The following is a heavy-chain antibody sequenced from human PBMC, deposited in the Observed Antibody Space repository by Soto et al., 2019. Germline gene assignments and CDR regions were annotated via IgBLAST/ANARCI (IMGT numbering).Heavy chain of an antibody. Sequence: SLRLACAASRFTFGSYSLHWVRQAPGKGLEWVAVISSDGSTTYYADSVKGRFTVSRDNSRNTLYLQMNSLRTDDTAVYYGAGGGGSLNPGFDLWGQGTLVTVSS. J-gene: IGHJ5*02. V-gene: IGHV3-30*04. CDR1: RFTFGSYS. CDR3: AGGGGSLNPGFDL. D-gene: IGHD3-16*01. CDR2: ISSDGSTT.